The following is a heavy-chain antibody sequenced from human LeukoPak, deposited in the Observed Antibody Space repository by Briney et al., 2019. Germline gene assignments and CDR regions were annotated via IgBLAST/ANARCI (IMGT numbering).Heavy chain of an antibody. Sequence: GGSLRLSCAASGFTFSSYVMSWVRQAPGKGLEWVSVISGSGGSIHYADSVKGRFTTSRDNSKNTLYLQMSSLRAEDTALYYCVKSYSNNWSKEGLDYWGQGTLVTVSS. CDR2: ISGSGGSI. CDR1: GFTFSSYV. CDR3: VKSYSNNWSKEGLDY. D-gene: IGHD1-1*01. J-gene: IGHJ4*02. V-gene: IGHV3-23*01.